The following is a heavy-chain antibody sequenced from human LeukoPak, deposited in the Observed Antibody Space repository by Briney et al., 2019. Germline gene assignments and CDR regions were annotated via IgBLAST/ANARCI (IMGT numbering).Heavy chain of an antibody. J-gene: IGHJ4*02. CDR1: GYTFTSYY. CDR3: AGHSDILTGYLSCFDY. V-gene: IGHV1-46*01. CDR2: INPSGGST. Sequence: SVKVSCKASGYTFTSYYMHWVRQAPGQGLEWMGIINPSGGSTSYAQKFQGRVTMTRDTSTSTVYMELSSLRSEDKAVYYCAGHSDILTGYLSCFDYWGQGTLVTVSS. D-gene: IGHD3-9*01.